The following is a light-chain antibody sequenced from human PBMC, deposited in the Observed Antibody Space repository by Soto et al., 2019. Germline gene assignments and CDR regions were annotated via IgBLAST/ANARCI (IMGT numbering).Light chain of an antibody. J-gene: IGKJ1*01. CDR3: QHYNSYSEA. Sequence: DIQMTHSPSTLSASVGDRVTITCRASQYISSWLAWYQQKPGTAPRLLIYDTSNLEDGVPSTFSGSGSGTEFTLTISSLQPDDFATYYCQHYNSYSEAFGQGTKVDIK. CDR2: DTS. V-gene: IGKV1-5*01. CDR1: QYISSW.